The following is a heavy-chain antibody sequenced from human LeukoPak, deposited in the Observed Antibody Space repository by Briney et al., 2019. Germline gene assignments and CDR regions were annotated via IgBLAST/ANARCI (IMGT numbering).Heavy chain of an antibody. CDR2: IYYTGTT. J-gene: IGHJ6*03. Sequence: SETLSLTCTVSGGSITTYYWSWIRQSPGKRLEWMGYIYYTGTTNYNPSLKSRVTISVDTSKNQFSLKVNSVADADTAVYYCARHHYSKDGISRPSMAVWSRGTTVIVSS. CDR3: ARHHYSKDGISRPSMAV. V-gene: IGHV4-59*08. CDR1: GGSITTYY. D-gene: IGHD4-11*01.